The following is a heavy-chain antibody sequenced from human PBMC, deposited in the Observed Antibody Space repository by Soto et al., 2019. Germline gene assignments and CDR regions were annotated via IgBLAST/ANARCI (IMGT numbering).Heavy chain of an antibody. CDR1: GFTFNDFE. J-gene: IGHJ4*02. CDR3: ARGFGRVNY. CDR2: IDGSGTTK. Sequence: EVQLLESGGGLVQPGGSLRLSCGVSGFTFNDFEMNWVRQAPGKGLEWLAYIDGSGTTKKYADSVRGRFTISRDNPNNSLFLQMSSLSPADTAIYYCARGFGRVNYWGQGTLVSVSS. V-gene: IGHV3-48*03. D-gene: IGHD3-10*01.